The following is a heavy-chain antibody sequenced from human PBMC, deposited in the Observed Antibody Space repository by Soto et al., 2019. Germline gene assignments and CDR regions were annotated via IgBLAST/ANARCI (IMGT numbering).Heavy chain of an antibody. CDR3: ASAWVITMVRGVINWFDP. Sequence: SETLSLTCTVSGGSISSGGYYWSWIRQHPGKGLEWIGYIYYSGSTYYNPSLKSRVTISVDTSKNQFSLKLSSVTAADTAVYYCASAWVITMVRGVINWFDPWGQGTLVTV. CDR1: GGSISSGGYY. V-gene: IGHV4-31*03. J-gene: IGHJ5*02. CDR2: IYYSGST. D-gene: IGHD3-10*01.